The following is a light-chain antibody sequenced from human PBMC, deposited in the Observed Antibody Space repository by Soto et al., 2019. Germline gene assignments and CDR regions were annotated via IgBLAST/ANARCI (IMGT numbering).Light chain of an antibody. CDR3: QQTYTPPWT. CDR1: ESIASF. CDR2: GTS. V-gene: IGKV1-39*01. Sequence: DIQMTQSPASLSASVGDRVTITCRASESIASFLNWYQQKPGKAPDLLIYGTSNLQSGVPSRFSGSGSGTDFTLTISSLQPEDFVAYYCQQTYTPPWTFGQGTKVVIK. J-gene: IGKJ1*01.